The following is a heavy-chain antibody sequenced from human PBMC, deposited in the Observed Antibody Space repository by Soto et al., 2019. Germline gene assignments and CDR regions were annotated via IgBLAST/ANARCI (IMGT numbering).Heavy chain of an antibody. CDR2: VKPDGSAT. CDR1: GFTFNYYW. CDR3: ARDRERVTVNGGIALGAMEV. D-gene: IGHD3-22*01. J-gene: IGHJ6*02. Sequence: GGSLRLSWAASGFTFNYYWMTWVRQAPGKGLEWVANVKPDGSATFYADSLKGRFTISRDNAKNSVSLQMDSLRADDTAVYYCARDRERVTVNGGIALGAMEVWGQGTTVTVSS. V-gene: IGHV3-7*03.